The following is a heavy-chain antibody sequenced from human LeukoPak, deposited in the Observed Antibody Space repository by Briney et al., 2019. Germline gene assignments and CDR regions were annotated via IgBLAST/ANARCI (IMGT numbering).Heavy chain of an antibody. Sequence: PGGSLRLSCGASGFTFSFYGMHWVRQGPGKGLEWVAVIWYDGSIKYYADPVKGRFTISRDNSKNTLYLERNSLRAEDTAVYYCAKDSGPGDFDIWGQGTMVTVSP. CDR1: GFTFSFYG. CDR2: IWYDGSIK. D-gene: IGHD1-14*01. CDR3: AKDSGPGDFDI. V-gene: IGHV3-33*06. J-gene: IGHJ3*02.